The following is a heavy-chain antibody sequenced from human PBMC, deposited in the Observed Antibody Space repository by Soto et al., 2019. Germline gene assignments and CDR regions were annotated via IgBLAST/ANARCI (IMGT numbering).Heavy chain of an antibody. CDR3: SRGSYRLFTADNLRYLVY. D-gene: IGHD3-10*01. Sequence: EVQLLESGGGLVQPGESLRLSCAASGFIFSSCAMNWVRQAPGKGLEWVGGVSGSGGNTYYADSVKGRFTISRDNSKNAPLLQMNTPRAEAPAASLYSRGSYRLFTADNLRYLVYWGQGNVVTVSS. V-gene: IGHV3-23*01. J-gene: IGHJ4*02. CDR1: GFIFSSCA. CDR2: VSGSGGNT.